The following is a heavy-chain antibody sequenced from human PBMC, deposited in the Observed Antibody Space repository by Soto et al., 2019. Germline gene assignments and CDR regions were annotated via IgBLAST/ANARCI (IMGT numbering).Heavy chain of an antibody. V-gene: IGHV3-21*01. CDR2: ITSSSGHI. D-gene: IGHD3-10*01. CDR3: VRERGLSSFYGMDV. J-gene: IGHJ6*02. Sequence: EVQLLESGGGLVQPGGSLRLSCAASGFTFSNYPMSWVRQAPGKGLEWVSSITSSSGHIYYADSVKGRFTISRDNARNSLYLQMNSLRAEDTAVYYCVRERGLSSFYGMDVWGQGTTVTVSS. CDR1: GFTFSNYP.